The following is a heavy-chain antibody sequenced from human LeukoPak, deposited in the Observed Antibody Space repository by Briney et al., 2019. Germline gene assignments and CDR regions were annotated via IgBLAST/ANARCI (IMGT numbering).Heavy chain of an antibody. Sequence: GRSLRLSCAASGFTFSSNWMHWVRQAPGKGLVWVSRINGDGSSTSYADSVKGRFTISRDNAKNTLYLQMNSLRSEDTAVYYCAREKVDITIFGVGSYYYYYGMDVWGQGTTVTVSS. D-gene: IGHD3-3*01. CDR2: INGDGSST. V-gene: IGHV3-74*01. J-gene: IGHJ6*02. CDR3: AREKVDITIFGVGSYYYYYGMDV. CDR1: GFTFSSNW.